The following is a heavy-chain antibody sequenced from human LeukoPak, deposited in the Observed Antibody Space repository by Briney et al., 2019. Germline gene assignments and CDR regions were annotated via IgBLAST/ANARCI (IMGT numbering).Heavy chain of an antibody. CDR3: AKDRAYYDSQDAFDV. D-gene: IGHD3-22*01. CDR1: GFTFSSYS. CDR2: ISSSSRYM. J-gene: IGHJ3*01. Sequence: GGSLRLSCAASGFTFSSYSMNWVRQTPGRGLEWVSSISSSSRYMFYADSVKGRFTISRDNAKNSLYLQMHSLRPEDTALYYCAKDRAYYDSQDAFDVWGQGTMVTVSS. V-gene: IGHV3-21*04.